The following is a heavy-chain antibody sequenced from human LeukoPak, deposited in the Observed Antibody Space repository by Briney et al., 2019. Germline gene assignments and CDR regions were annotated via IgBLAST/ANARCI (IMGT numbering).Heavy chain of an antibody. Sequence: GASVKVSCKVSGYTLTELSMHWVRQAPGKGLEWMGGFDPGDGETIYAQKFQGRVTMTEDTSTDTAYMELSSLRSEDTAVYYCATDISIAAAGTAFDYWGQGTLVTVSS. D-gene: IGHD6-13*01. CDR3: ATDISIAAAGTAFDY. CDR2: FDPGDGET. J-gene: IGHJ4*02. CDR1: GYTLTELS. V-gene: IGHV1-24*01.